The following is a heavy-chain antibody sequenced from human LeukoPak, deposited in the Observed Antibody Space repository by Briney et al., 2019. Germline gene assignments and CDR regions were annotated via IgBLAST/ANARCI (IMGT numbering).Heavy chain of an antibody. Sequence: ASVKVSCKASGYTFTSYGISWVRQAPGPGLEWMGWISAYNGNTNYAQKLQGRVTMTTDTSTSTAYMELRSLRSDDTAVYYCARDGAAAALDWFDPWGQGTLVTVSS. J-gene: IGHJ5*02. CDR3: ARDGAAAALDWFDP. CDR1: GYTFTSYG. CDR2: ISAYNGNT. D-gene: IGHD6-13*01. V-gene: IGHV1-18*04.